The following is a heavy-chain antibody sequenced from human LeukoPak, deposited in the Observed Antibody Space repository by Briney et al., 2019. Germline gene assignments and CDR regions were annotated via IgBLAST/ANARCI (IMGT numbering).Heavy chain of an antibody. J-gene: IGHJ4*02. Sequence: SETLSLTCTVSGVSISSGSYYWSWIRQPAGKGLEWIGRIYTSGSTNYNPSLKSRVTISVDTSKNQFSLKLSSVTAADTAVYYCARGWSRFDYWGQGTLVTVSS. CDR3: ARGWSRFDY. V-gene: IGHV4-61*02. D-gene: IGHD2-8*01. CDR1: GVSISSGSYY. CDR2: IYTSGST.